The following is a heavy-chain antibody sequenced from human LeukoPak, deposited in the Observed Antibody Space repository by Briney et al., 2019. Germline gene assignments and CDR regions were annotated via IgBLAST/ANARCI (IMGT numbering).Heavy chain of an antibody. CDR1: SGSISSYY. CDR3: AREQRSGTYYYFDY. J-gene: IGHJ4*02. V-gene: IGHV4-59*01. CDR2: ISYSGST. D-gene: IGHD3-10*01. Sequence: PSETLSLTCTVSSGSISSYYWSWIRQPPGKGLEWIGYISYSGSTNYNPSLKSRVSMSVDTSKNQFSLKLSSVTAADTAVYYCAREQRSGTYYYFDYWGQGILVTVSS.